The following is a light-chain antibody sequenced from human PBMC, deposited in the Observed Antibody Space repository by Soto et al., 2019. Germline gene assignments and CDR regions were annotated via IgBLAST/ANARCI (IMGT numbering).Light chain of an antibody. J-gene: IGKJ1*01. CDR1: RSISDW. Sequence: DIQMTQSPSSLSPSVGDRVTITCRASRSISDWLAWYQQKPGKAPELLIFDASNLKSGVSSRFSGSGSGTDFTLTISSLQPEDFATYFCQKLNAYPPWTFGQGTKVDIK. CDR3: QKLNAYPPWT. CDR2: DAS. V-gene: IGKV1-5*01.